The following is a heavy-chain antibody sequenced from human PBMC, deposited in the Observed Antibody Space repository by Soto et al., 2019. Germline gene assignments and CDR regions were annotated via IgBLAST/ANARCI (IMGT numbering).Heavy chain of an antibody. CDR1: GYRFTSSY. V-gene: IGHV1-46*01. J-gene: IGHJ5*02. Sequence: ASVKVSCKASGYRFTSSYIHWIRQAPGQGLEWMGIINPIGGSASYAQKFQGRVTMTSDTSTSTVYVELSSLRSEDTAVYYCARGYYDSSAWGQGTLVTVSS. CDR2: INPIGGSA. CDR3: ARGYYDSSA. D-gene: IGHD3-22*01.